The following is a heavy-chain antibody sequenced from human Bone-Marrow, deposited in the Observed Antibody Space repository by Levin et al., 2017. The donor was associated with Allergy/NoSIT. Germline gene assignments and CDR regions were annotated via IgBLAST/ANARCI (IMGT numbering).Heavy chain of an antibody. CDR2: IYYNGST. CDR1: GASIRSGAYY. J-gene: IGHJ4*02. CDR3: ARVLAGFDGSAMAYDY. D-gene: IGHD3-10*01. V-gene: IGHV4-31*03. Sequence: SETLSLTCTVSGASIRSGAYYWSWVRQPPGQGLEWIGYIYYNGSTYFNPSLKSRVSISVDTSKNQFSLKLSSVTAADTAHFYCARVLAGFDGSAMAYDYWGRGSLVTVSS.